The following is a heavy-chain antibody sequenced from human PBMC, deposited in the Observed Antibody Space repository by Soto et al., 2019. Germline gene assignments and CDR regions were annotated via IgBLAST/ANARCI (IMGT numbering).Heavy chain of an antibody. D-gene: IGHD3-10*01. CDR2: VHHNGRT. CDR3: ARHGSVSQYPVDS. CDR1: GGSITSGDNYY. V-gene: IGHV4-39*01. Sequence: QLQLQESGPGLVQPSGTLSLTCTVSGGSITSGDNYYWGWVRQPPGKGLEYIGSVHHNGRTYSNPSLKSRVTVSADTSKNQFSVKLTSVTAADTAVYYCARHGSVSQYPVDSWGQGTLVTVSS. J-gene: IGHJ4*02.